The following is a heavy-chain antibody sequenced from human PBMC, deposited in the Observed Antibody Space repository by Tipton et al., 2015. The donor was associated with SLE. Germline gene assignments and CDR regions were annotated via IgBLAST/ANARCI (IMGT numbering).Heavy chain of an antibody. D-gene: IGHD5-12*01. CDR3: ARVGVATIHVGFDY. J-gene: IGHJ4*02. Sequence: TLSLTCTVSGGSISSSSYYWGWIRQPPGKGLEWIGSIYYSGSTYYNPSLKSRVTISVDTSKNQFSLKLSSVTAADTAVYYCARVGVATIHVGFDYWGQGTLVTVSS. CDR1: GGSISSSSYY. CDR2: IYYSGST. V-gene: IGHV4-39*07.